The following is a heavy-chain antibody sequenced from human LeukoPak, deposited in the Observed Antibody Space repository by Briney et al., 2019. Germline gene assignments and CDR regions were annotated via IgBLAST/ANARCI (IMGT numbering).Heavy chain of an antibody. D-gene: IGHD2-15*01. Sequence: TSETLSLTCTVSGGSISSGGYYWSWIRQHPGKGLEWIGYIYYSGSTYYNPSLKSRVTISADTSKNQFSLKLSSVTAADTAVYYCAREKSPDYCSGASCYFDYWAREPWSPSPQ. CDR1: GGSISSGGYY. J-gene: IGHJ4*02. CDR3: AREKSPDYCSGASCYFDY. V-gene: IGHV4-31*03. CDR2: IYYSGST.